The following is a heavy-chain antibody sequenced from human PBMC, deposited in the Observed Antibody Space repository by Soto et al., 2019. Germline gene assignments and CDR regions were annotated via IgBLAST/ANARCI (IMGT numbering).Heavy chain of an antibody. CDR2: VGPAGDT. D-gene: IGHD1-26*01. V-gene: IGHV3-13*01. CDR1: GFTFSSYD. CDR3: VRAGGVGATWSWFNP. Sequence: EVQLVESGGGFVQPGGSLRLSCAASGFTFSSYDMHWVRQVIGKGLEWVAAVGPAGDTYYADSVKGRFIISRENVKNSMFLQMNSLRADDTAVYYCVRAGGVGATWSWFNPWGQGSLVTVSS. J-gene: IGHJ5*02.